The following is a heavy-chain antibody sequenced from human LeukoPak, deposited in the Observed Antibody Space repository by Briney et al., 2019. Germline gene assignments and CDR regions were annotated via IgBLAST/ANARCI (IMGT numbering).Heavy chain of an antibody. D-gene: IGHD3-16*01. J-gene: IGHJ6*02. CDR1: GFTFSDSW. V-gene: IGHV3-7*01. Sequence: SGGSLRLSCAASGFTFSDSWMSWVRQAPGKGLEWVANMNEDGSAKDYVDSVKGRFTISRDNARNSLYLQMSSLRPEDTAVYYCAAYTHWVAGDVWGQGTTVTVSS. CDR2: MNEDGSAK. CDR3: AAYTHWVAGDV.